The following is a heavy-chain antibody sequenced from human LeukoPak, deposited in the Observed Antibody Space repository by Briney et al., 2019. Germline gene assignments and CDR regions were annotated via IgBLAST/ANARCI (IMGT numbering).Heavy chain of an antibody. CDR3: ARGYCSSTSCSIDY. CDR2: ISGRGGST. V-gene: IGHV3-23*01. J-gene: IGHJ4*02. CDR1: GFTFSSYG. D-gene: IGHD2-2*01. Sequence: GGSLRLSCAASGFTFSSYGMSWVRQAPGKGLGCVSAISGRGGSTYYADYVKGRFTISRDNSINTLYPQMNSLRAEDTAVYYCARGYCSSTSCSIDYWGQGTLVTVSS.